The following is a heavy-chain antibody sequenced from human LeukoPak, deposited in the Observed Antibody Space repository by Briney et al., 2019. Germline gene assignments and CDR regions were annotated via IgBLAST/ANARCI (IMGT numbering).Heavy chain of an antibody. V-gene: IGHV3-21*01. D-gene: IGHD3-22*01. J-gene: IGHJ4*02. Sequence: PGGSLRLSCAASGFSVSRNHMSWVRQAPGKGLEWVSSISSSSSYIYYADSVKGRFTISRDNAKNSLYLQMNSLRAEDTAVYYCARDPNYYDSSGYSPWGQGTLVTVSS. CDR3: ARDPNYYDSSGYSP. CDR2: ISSSSSYI. CDR1: GFSVSRNH.